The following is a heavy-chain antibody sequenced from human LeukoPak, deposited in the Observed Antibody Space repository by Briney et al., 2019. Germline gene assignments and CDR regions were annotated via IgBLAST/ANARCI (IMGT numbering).Heavy chain of an antibody. J-gene: IGHJ4*02. V-gene: IGHV3-23*01. CDR2: ISGSGGST. CDR1: GFTFSSYA. Sequence: PGGSLRLSCAASGFTFSSYAMSWVRQASGKGLEWVSAISGSGGSTYYADSVKGRFTISRDNSKNTLYLQMNSLRAEDTAVYYCAKYSAGTLYFDYWGQGTLVTVSS. CDR3: AKYSAGTLYFDY. D-gene: IGHD6-19*01.